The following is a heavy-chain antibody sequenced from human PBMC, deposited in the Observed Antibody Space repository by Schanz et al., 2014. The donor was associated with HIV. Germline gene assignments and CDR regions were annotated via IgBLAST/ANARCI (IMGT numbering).Heavy chain of an antibody. Sequence: QVQLQQWGAGLLKPSETLSLTCAVYGGSFSGDYWTWLRQPPGKALEWIGEINDSGRASINPSLKSGVTMSVDPSKNQFSLKLSSVTAADTAFYYCAKDGGRRGGQRQLFAYWGHGTLVTVSS. CDR2: INDSGRA. CDR1: GGSFSGDY. V-gene: IGHV4-34*01. CDR3: AKDGGRRGGQRQLFAY. J-gene: IGHJ4*03. D-gene: IGHD1-1*01.